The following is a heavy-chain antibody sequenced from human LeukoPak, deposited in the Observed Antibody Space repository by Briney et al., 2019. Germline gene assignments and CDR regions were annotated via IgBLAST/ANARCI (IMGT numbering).Heavy chain of an antibody. CDR1: GGSISSYY. Sequence: SETLSLTCTVSGGSISSYYWSWIRQPPGKGLEWIGYIYYSGTTNYNPSLKSRVTISVDTSKNQFSLNLISVTAADTSVYFCARGRGGGGSSNNWFDPWGQGTLVTVSS. D-gene: IGHD2-15*01. J-gene: IGHJ5*02. CDR3: ARGRGGGGSSNNWFDP. V-gene: IGHV4-59*12. CDR2: IYYSGTT.